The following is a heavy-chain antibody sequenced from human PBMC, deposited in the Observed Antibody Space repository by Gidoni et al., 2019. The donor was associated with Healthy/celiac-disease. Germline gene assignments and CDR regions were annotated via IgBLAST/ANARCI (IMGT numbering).Heavy chain of an antibody. J-gene: IGHJ3*02. Sequence: VQLQESGPGLVKPSQTLSLTCTVSGGSISSGGYYWSWIRQHPGKGLEWIGYIYYSGSTYYNPSLKSRVTISVDTSKNQFSLKLSSVTAADTAGYYCARDGHDSSGYDVDNAFDIWGQGTMVTVSS. D-gene: IGHD3-22*01. CDR3: ARDGHDSSGYDVDNAFDI. V-gene: IGHV4-31*03. CDR1: GGSISSGGYY. CDR2: IYYSGST.